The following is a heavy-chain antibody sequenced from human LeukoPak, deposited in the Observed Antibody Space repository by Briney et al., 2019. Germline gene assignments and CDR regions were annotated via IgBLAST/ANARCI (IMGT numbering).Heavy chain of an antibody. CDR3: ARRGGGYSYGYLVY. D-gene: IGHD5-18*01. CDR2: IYYSGST. Sequence: SETLSLTCTVSGGSISSYYWSWIRQPPGKGLEWIGYIYYSGSTDYKSSLKSRVTISVDTSKNQFSLKLSSVTAADTAVYYCARRGGGYSYGYLVYWGQGTLVTVSS. CDR1: GGSISSYY. V-gene: IGHV4-59*01. J-gene: IGHJ4*02.